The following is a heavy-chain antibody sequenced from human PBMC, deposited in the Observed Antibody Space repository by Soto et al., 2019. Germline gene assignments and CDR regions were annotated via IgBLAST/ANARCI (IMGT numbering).Heavy chain of an antibody. CDR2: IYYSGST. V-gene: IGHV4-31*03. Sequence: QVQLQESGPGLVKPSQTLSLTCTVSGGSISSGGYYWSWSRQHPGKGLEWIGYIYYSGSTYYNPSLKSRVTISVDTSKNQFSLKLSSVTAADTAVYYCAATFITGTTWGGYWYFELWGRGTLVTVSS. CDR1: GGSISSGGYY. D-gene: IGHD1-7*01. CDR3: AATFITGTTWGGYWYFEL. J-gene: IGHJ2*01.